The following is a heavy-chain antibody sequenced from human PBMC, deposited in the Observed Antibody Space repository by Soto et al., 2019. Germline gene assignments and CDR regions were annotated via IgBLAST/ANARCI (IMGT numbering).Heavy chain of an antibody. Sequence: GESLKISCKGSGYSFTSYWISWVRQMPGKGLEWMGRIDPSDSYTNYSPSFQGHVTLSADKSISTAYLQWSSLKASDTAMYYCARHWYSWNYKNWFDPWGQGTLVTVSS. V-gene: IGHV5-10-1*01. CDR1: GYSFTSYW. CDR2: IDPSDSYT. D-gene: IGHD1-7*01. J-gene: IGHJ5*02. CDR3: ARHWYSWNYKNWFDP.